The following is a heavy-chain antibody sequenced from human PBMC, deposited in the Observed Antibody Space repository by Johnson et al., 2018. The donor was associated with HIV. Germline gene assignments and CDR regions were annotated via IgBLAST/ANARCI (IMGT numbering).Heavy chain of an antibody. J-gene: IGHJ3*02. D-gene: IGHD1-26*01. CDR1: GFTFSSYG. CDR2: IWYDGSNK. CDR3: ASALCTWGAFDI. Sequence: VQVVESGGGVVQPGGSLRLSCAASGFTFSSYGMHWVRQAPGKGLEWVAIIWYDGSNKYYADSVKGRFTISRDNSKNTLYLQMNSLRAEDTAVYYCASALCTWGAFDIWGQGTMVTVSS. V-gene: IGHV3-30*02.